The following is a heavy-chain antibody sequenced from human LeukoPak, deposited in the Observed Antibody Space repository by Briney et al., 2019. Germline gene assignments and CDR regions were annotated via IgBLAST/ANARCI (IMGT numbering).Heavy chain of an antibody. CDR2: IIPIFGTA. V-gene: IGHV1-69*06. J-gene: IGHJ3*02. CDR3: ARDPQYSSGTDAFDI. Sequence: ASVKVSCKASGGTFSSYAISWVRQAPGQGLEWMGGIIPIFGTANYAQKFQGRVTITADKSTSTAYMELSSLRSGDTAVYYCARDPQYSSGTDAFDIWGQGTMVTVSS. D-gene: IGHD6-19*01. CDR1: GGTFSSYA.